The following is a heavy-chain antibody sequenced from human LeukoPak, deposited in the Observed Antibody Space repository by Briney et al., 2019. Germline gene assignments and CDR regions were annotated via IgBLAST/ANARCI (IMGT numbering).Heavy chain of an antibody. J-gene: IGHJ4*02. D-gene: IGHD3-3*01. CDR3: TRDFDFSSAI. CDR2: ISPDGSTT. V-gene: IGHV3-74*01. Sequence: GGSLRLSCAASGFTFSSYWMHWVRQAPGKGLVWVSRISPDGSTTGHADSVKGRFTTSRDNAKNTLFLQMNSLRAEDTAVYYCTRDFDFSSAIWGQGALVTVSS. CDR1: GFTFSSYW.